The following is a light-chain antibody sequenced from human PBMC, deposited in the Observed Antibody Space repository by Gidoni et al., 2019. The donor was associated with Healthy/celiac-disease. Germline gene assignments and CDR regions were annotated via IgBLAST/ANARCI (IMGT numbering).Light chain of an antibody. CDR3: QAWDSSTAGGV. CDR1: KLGDQY. CDR2: QDN. J-gene: IGLJ2*01. V-gene: IGLV3-1*01. Sequence: SYELTQPPSVSVSPGQTASITCSGDKLGDQYSCWYQQKPGQSPVLVIYQDNKRPSGIPARFSGSNSGNTATLTISGTQAMDEADYYCQAWDSSTAGGVFGGGTKLTVL.